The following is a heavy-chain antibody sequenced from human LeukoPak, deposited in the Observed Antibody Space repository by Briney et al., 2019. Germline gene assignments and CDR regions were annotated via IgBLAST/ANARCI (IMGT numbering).Heavy chain of an antibody. CDR3: ARGTPSIFTAHSDAFDI. D-gene: IGHD3-9*01. CDR2: IYYSGST. Sequence: SETLSLTCTVSGGFISTYYWSWIRQPPGKGLEWIGYIYYSGSTNYNPSLKSRVTISVDTSKNQFSLKLSSVTAADTAVYYCARGTPSIFTAHSDAFDIWGQGTMVTVSS. J-gene: IGHJ3*02. V-gene: IGHV4-59*08. CDR1: GGFISTYY.